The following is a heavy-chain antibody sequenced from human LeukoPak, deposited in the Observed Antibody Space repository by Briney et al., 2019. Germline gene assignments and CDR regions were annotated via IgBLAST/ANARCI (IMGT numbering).Heavy chain of an antibody. CDR1: GFTFSSYS. CDR2: ISSSSSYI. J-gene: IGHJ4*02. D-gene: IGHD1-14*01. CDR3: ARDRTAAHYSDY. V-gene: IGHV3-21*01. Sequence: KSGGSLRLSCAASGFTFSSYSMNWVRQAPGKGLEWVSSISSSSSYIYYADSVKGRFTVSRDNAKNSLYLQMNSLTAEDTGVYYCARDRTAAHYSDYWGQGALVTDSS.